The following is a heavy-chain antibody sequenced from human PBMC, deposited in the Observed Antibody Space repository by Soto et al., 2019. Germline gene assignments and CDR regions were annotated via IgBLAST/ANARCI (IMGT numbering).Heavy chain of an antibody. D-gene: IGHD6-19*01. Sequence: VGSLRLSCAASGFTFDDYTMHWVRQAPGKGLEWVSLISWDGGSTYYADSVKGRFTISRDNSKNSLYRQMNRLRTEDTALYYCAKDQGSSGWPNWFDPWGQGTLVPSPQ. V-gene: IGHV3-43*01. CDR1: GFTFDDYT. CDR2: ISWDGGST. J-gene: IGHJ5*02. CDR3: AKDQGSSGWPNWFDP.